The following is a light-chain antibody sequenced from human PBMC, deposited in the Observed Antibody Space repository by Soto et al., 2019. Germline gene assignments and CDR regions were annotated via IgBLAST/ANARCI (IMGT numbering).Light chain of an antibody. Sequence: DIQMTQSPSTLSSSVGSRVPMTCRASQSISSWLAWYQQKPGKAPKLLIYDASSLESGVPSRFSGSGSGTEFTLTISSLQPDDFATYYCQQYNSYPLTFGGGTKVDI. J-gene: IGKJ4*01. V-gene: IGKV1-5*01. CDR3: QQYNSYPLT. CDR2: DAS. CDR1: QSISSW.